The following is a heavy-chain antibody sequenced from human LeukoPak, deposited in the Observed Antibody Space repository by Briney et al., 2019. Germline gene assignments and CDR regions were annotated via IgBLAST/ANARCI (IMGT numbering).Heavy chain of an antibody. CDR1: GYIFTRYW. J-gene: IGHJ6*02. Sequence: GESLKISCKGSGYIFTRYWIGWVRQLPGKGLECMGIIYPGDSESRYSPSFEGQVTISADKSISAAYLQWNSLKASDTAMYYCARGGMVGPYSHYYGMDVWGQGTTVTVSS. CDR3: ARGGMVGPYSHYYGMDV. CDR2: IYPGDSES. D-gene: IGHD4-11*01. V-gene: IGHV5-51*01.